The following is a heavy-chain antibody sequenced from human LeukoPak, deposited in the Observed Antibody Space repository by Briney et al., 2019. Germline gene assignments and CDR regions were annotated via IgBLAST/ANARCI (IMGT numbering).Heavy chain of an antibody. CDR3: ARGGLVRGTINSLIGFDI. V-gene: IGHV4-59*12. Sequence: PSETLSLTCTVSGGSISSYYWSWIRQPPGKGLEWIGYIYYSGSTNYNPSLKSRVTISVDTSKNQFSLQLNSVTAEDTALYYCARGGLVRGTINSLIGFDIWGQGIMVTVSS. CDR1: GGSISSYY. J-gene: IGHJ3*02. D-gene: IGHD3-10*01. CDR2: IYYSGST.